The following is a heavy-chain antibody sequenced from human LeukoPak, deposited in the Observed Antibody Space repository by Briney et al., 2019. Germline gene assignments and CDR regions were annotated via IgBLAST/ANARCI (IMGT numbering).Heavy chain of an antibody. D-gene: IGHD5-12*01. CDR2: LYTGGGT. CDR3: ARLGYSGYDAFDY. J-gene: IGHJ4*02. V-gene: IGHV3-53*01. Sequence: QPGGSLRLSCAASGFSVRTTYMSWVRQAPGKGLEWVSVLYTGGGTDHADSVKGRFTISRDNAKNSLYLQMNSLRAEDTAVYYCARLGYSGYDAFDYWGQGILVTVSS. CDR1: GFSVRTTY.